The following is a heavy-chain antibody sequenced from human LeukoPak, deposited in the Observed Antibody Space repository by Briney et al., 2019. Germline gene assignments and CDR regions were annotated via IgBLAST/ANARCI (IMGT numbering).Heavy chain of an antibody. Sequence: PSETLSLTCTVSGYSISSDYYWGWIRQPPGKGLEWIGNIYHSGSTYYNPSLKSRVTISVDTSKNQFSLMVRSVTAADTAVYYCGRSAGFVHFDHWGQGTLVTVTS. CDR2: IYHSGST. J-gene: IGHJ4*02. CDR1: GYSISSDYY. CDR3: GRSAGFVHFDH. D-gene: IGHD3-16*01. V-gene: IGHV4-38-2*02.